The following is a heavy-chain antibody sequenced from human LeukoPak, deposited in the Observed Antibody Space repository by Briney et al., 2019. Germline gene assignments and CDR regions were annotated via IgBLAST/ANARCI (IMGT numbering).Heavy chain of an antibody. CDR1: GYTFTGYY. Sequence: ASVKVSCKASGYTFTGYYMYWVRQSPGHGREWRGWINPNSGGTNYAQKFQGRVTMTRDTSISTAYMELSRLRSDDTAVYYCARDGVGIVVVPAEDWFDPWGQGTLVTVSS. CDR2: INPNSGGT. J-gene: IGHJ5*02. V-gene: IGHV1-2*02. CDR3: ARDGVGIVVVPAEDWFDP. D-gene: IGHD2-2*01.